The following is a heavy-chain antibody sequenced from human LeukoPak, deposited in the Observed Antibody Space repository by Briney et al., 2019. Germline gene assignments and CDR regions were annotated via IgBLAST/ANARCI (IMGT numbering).Heavy chain of an antibody. CDR3: ARVGIVGATDYFDY. CDR2: IYPGDSDT. J-gene: IGHJ4*02. V-gene: IGHV5-51*03. CDR1: GYSFTSYW. D-gene: IGHD1-26*01. Sequence: GASVTVSCTGSGYSFTSYWIGWVRQMPGKGLEWMGIIYPGDSDTRYSPSFQGQVTISADKSISTAYLQWSSLKASDTAMYYCARVGIVGATDYFDYWGQGTLVTVSS.